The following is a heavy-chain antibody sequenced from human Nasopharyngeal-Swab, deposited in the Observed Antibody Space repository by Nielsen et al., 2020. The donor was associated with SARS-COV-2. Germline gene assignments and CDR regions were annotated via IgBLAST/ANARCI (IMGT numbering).Heavy chain of an antibody. CDR3: ARLRWELLPDAFDI. CDR2: IYSGGST. J-gene: IGHJ3*02. V-gene: IGHV3-66*01. Sequence: GESLKISCAASGFTVSSNYMSWVRQAPGKGLEWVSVIYSGGSTYYADSVKGRFTISRDNSKNTLYPQMNSLRAEDTAVYYCARLRWELLPDAFDIWGQGTMVTVSS. CDR1: GFTVSSNY. D-gene: IGHD1-26*01.